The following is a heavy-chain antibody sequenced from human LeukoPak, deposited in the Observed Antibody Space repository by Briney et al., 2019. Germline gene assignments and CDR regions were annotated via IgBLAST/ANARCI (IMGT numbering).Heavy chain of an antibody. CDR3: AGVKMTTFDY. J-gene: IGHJ4*02. CDR2: ISSNGGST. Sequence: GGSLRLSCAASGFTFSSYGMHWVRQAPGKGLEYVSAISSNGGSTYYADSVKGRFTISRDNSKNTLYLQVNSLRAEDTAVYYCAGVKMTTFDYWGQGTLVTVSS. CDR1: GFTFSSYG. V-gene: IGHV3-64*04. D-gene: IGHD5-24*01.